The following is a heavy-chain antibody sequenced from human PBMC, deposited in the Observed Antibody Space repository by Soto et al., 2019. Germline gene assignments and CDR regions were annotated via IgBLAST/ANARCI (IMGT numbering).Heavy chain of an antibody. CDR3: ARLMVRGVIIDY. Sequence: QVQLVQSGAEVKKPGASVMVSCKASGYTFTSYGISWVRQAPGQGLEWIGWISPYNGNTNYAQKLQGSVTMTTDTSMSTAYMELRSRRSDDTAVYYCARLMVRGVIIDYWGQGTLVTVSS. CDR1: GYTFTSYG. V-gene: IGHV1-18*01. J-gene: IGHJ4*02. CDR2: ISPYNGNT. D-gene: IGHD3-10*01.